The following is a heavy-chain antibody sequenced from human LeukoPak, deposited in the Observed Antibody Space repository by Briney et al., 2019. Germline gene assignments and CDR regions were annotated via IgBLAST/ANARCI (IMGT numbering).Heavy chain of an antibody. J-gene: IGHJ4*02. V-gene: IGHV4-4*02. CDR2: IYHSGST. CDR1: GGSISSSNW. Sequence: PSETLSLTCAVSGGSISSSNWWSWVRQPPGKGLEWIGEIYHSGSTNYNPSLKSRVTISVDKSKNQFSLNLSSVTAADTAVYYCARTNYDSSGYYVSWGQGSLVTVSS. CDR3: ARTNYDSSGYYVS. D-gene: IGHD3-22*01.